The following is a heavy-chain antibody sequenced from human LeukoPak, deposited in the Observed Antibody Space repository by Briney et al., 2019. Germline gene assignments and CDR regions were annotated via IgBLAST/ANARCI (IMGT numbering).Heavy chain of an antibody. CDR2: IIPIFGTA. CDR1: GGTFNSYA. J-gene: IGHJ3*02. D-gene: IGHD3-9*01. Sequence: ASVKVSCKASGGTFNSYAISWVRQAPGQGLEWMGGIIPIFGTANYAQKFQGRVTITADESTSTAYMELSSLRSEDTAVYYCARGGNYDILPDAFDIWGQGTMVTVSS. CDR3: ARGGNYDILPDAFDI. V-gene: IGHV1-69*01.